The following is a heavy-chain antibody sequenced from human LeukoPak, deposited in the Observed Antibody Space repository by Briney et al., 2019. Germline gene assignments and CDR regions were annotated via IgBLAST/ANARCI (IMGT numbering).Heavy chain of an antibody. D-gene: IGHD3-3*01. J-gene: IGHJ5*02. Sequence: GGSLRLSCAASGFTFSSYAMSWVRQAPGKGLEWVSAISGSGGSTYYADSVKGRFAISRDNSKNTLYLQMNSLRAEDTAVYYCAKDKAHNYDFWSGYYTGQGGNWFDPWGQGTLVTVSS. CDR2: ISGSGGST. CDR1: GFTFSSYA. CDR3: AKDKAHNYDFWSGYYTGQGGNWFDP. V-gene: IGHV3-23*01.